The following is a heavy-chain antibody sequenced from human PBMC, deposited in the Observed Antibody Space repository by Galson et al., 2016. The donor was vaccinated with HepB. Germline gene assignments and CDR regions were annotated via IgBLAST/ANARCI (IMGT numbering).Heavy chain of an antibody. V-gene: IGHV3-23*01. D-gene: IGHD4-17*01. CDR3: PKDMVTTWTAKYFQH. CDR2: ISSGGTT. Sequence: SLRLSCAVSGFTFSSYALAWVRQAPGEGLEWVSTISSGGTTYYADSVKGRFTISRDNSKNTLFLQMNSLRAEDTAIYYCPKDMVTTWTAKYFQHWGQGTLVTVSS. CDR1: GFTFSSYA. J-gene: IGHJ1*01.